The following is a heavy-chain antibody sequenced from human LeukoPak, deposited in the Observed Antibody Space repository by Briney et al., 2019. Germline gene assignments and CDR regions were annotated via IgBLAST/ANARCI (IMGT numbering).Heavy chain of an antibody. CDR2: IYYSGST. CDR3: ARHTHVLRFLEWLPQFDD. J-gene: IGHJ4*02. CDR1: GGSISSYY. Sequence: SETLPLTCTVSGGSISSYYWSWIRQPPGKGLEWIGYIYYSGSTNYNPSLKSRVTISVDTSKNQFSLKLSSVTAADTAVYFCARHTHVLRFLEWLPQFDDWGQGTLVTVSS. V-gene: IGHV4-59*08. D-gene: IGHD3-3*01.